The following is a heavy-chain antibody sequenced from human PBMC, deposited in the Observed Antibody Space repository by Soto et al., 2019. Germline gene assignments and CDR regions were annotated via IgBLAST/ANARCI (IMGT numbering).Heavy chain of an antibody. Sequence: SETLSLTCTVSGGSISSSYWSWIRQPPGRGLEWVGYIYFTGTTTYNPSLKSRVTISVDRPQNQLSLKLTSVTTADTAVYYCARAHCSNGICYAFDIWGPGTKVTVSS. D-gene: IGHD2-8*01. J-gene: IGHJ3*02. CDR2: IYFTGTT. CDR1: GGSISSSY. CDR3: ARAHCSNGICYAFDI. V-gene: IGHV4-59*01.